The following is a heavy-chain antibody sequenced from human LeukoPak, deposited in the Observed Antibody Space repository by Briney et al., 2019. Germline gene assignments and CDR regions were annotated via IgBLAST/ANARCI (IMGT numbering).Heavy chain of an antibody. CDR1: GYSLTELS. CDR3: AAVGQWDLLDY. V-gene: IGHV1-24*01. J-gene: IGHJ4*02. CDR2: FDPEASES. Sequence: ASVKVSCKVSGYSLTELSMHWVRQAPGKGLEWMGGFDPEASESIYAQKFQGRVTMTEETTTDTAYMELSSLRSDDTAVYYCAAVGQWDLLDYWGQGTLVTVSS. D-gene: IGHD1-26*01.